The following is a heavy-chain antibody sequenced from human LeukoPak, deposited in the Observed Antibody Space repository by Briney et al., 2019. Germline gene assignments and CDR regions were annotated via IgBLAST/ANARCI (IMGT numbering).Heavy chain of an antibody. V-gene: IGHV3-23*01. CDR3: AKDRYSNYGNWFDP. D-gene: IGHD4-11*01. CDR2: ISGSGGST. Sequence: KSGGSLRLSCAASGFTFRNYAMNWVRQAPGKGLEWVSGISGSGGSTYYADSVKGRFTISRDNSKNTLYLQMISLRAEDTAVYYCAKDRYSNYGNWFDPWGQGTLVTVFS. CDR1: GFTFRNYA. J-gene: IGHJ5*02.